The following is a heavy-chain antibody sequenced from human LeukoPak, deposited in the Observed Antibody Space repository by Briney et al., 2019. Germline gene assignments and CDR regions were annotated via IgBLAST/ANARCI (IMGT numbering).Heavy chain of an antibody. CDR3: ARLPRLDSSGYYDY. V-gene: IGHV3-74*01. CDR2: INSDGSST. CDR1: VFTFSSYW. Sequence: GGSLRLSRAASVFTFSSYWMHSVRPAPGKGLVWVSRINSDGSSTSYADSVMGRFTISRDNAKNTLYLQMNSLRAEDTAVYYCARLPRLDSSGYYDYWGQGTLVTVSS. J-gene: IGHJ4*02. D-gene: IGHD3-22*01.